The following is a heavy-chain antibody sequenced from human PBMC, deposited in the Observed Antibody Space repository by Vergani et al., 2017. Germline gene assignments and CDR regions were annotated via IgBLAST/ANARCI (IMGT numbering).Heavy chain of an antibody. CDR3: ARLRYSSYYFDY. V-gene: IGHV5-51*01. J-gene: IGHJ4*02. D-gene: IGHD6-19*01. CDR1: DNSFTSYW. Sequence: EVPLVQSGAEVKKPGESLKISCRGFDNSFTSYWTGWVRQMPGKGLEWMGIIYPGDSDTRYSPSFQGQVTISADKSISTAYLQWSSLKASDTAMYYCARLRYSSYYFDYWGQGTLVTVSS. CDR2: IYPGDSDT.